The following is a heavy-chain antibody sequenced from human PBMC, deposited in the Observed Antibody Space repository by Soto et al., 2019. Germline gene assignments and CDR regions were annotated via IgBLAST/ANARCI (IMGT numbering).Heavy chain of an antibody. Sequence: QVQLVQSGAEVKKPGASVKVSCKVSGYTLTELSMHWVRQAPGKGLEWMGGFDPEDGETIYAQKFQGRVTMTEDTSTDTAYMELSSLRSEDTAVYCCAALGYCSSTSCYGGYYMDVWGKGTTVTVSS. CDR3: AALGYCSSTSCYGGYYMDV. D-gene: IGHD2-2*01. CDR2: FDPEDGET. V-gene: IGHV1-24*01. CDR1: GYTLTELS. J-gene: IGHJ6*03.